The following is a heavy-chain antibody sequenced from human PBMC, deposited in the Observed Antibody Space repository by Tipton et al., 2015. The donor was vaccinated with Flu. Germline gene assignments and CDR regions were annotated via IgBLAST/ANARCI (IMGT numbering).Heavy chain of an antibody. CDR1: GGSISSSNW. CDR3: ASWLSSSWYTSYFDY. D-gene: IGHD6-13*01. J-gene: IGHJ4*02. Sequence: TLSLTCAVPGGSISSSNWWSWVRQPPGKGLEWIGEISHSGRTNYNPSLKSRVTISVDKSKNQFSLKLSSVTAADTAVYYCASWLSSSWYTSYFDYWGQGTRVTVAS. CDR2: ISHSGRT. V-gene: IGHV4-4*02.